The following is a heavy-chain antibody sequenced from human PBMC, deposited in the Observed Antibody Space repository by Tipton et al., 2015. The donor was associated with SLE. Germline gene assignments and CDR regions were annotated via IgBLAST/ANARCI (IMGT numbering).Heavy chain of an antibody. CDR3: ARLREGYNYYYGMDV. V-gene: IGHV4-39*07. D-gene: IGHD1-26*01. CDR2: VYYTGNT. Sequence: TLSLTCIVSGDSISSSSYYWGWIRQPPGKGLEWVGTVYYTGNTFYNPSLKSRVTISVDTSKNQFSLKLSSVTAADTAVFYCARLREGYNYYYGMDVWGQGTTVTVSS. J-gene: IGHJ6*02. CDR1: GDSISSSSYY.